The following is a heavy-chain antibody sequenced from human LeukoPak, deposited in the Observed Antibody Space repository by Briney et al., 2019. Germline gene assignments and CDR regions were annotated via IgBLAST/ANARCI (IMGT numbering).Heavy chain of an antibody. D-gene: IGHD3-10*01. J-gene: IGHJ4*02. V-gene: IGHV4-34*01. CDR2: INHSGST. Sequence: SETLSLTCAVYGGSFSGYYWSWIRQPPGKGLEWIGEINHSGSTNYNPSLKSRVTISVDTSKNQFSLKLSSVTAADTAVYYCARAGVLKTYYYGSGSYPDYWGQGTLVTASS. CDR3: ARAGVLKTYYYGSGSYPDY. CDR1: GGSFSGYY.